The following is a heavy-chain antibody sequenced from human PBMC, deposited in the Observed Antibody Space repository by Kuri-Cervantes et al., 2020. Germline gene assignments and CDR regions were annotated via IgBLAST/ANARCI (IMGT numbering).Heavy chain of an antibody. V-gene: IGHV2-70*11. CDR1: GFSPSTSGMC. Sequence: SGPTLVKPTQTLTLTCTFSGFSPSTSGMCVSWIRQPPGKALEWLARIDWDDDKYYSTSLKTRLTISKDTSKNQVVLTMTAMDPVDTATYYCARAITYSSSWSCFDSWGQGTLVTVSS. CDR3: ARAITYSSSWSCFDS. J-gene: IGHJ4*02. D-gene: IGHD6-13*01. CDR2: IDWDDDK.